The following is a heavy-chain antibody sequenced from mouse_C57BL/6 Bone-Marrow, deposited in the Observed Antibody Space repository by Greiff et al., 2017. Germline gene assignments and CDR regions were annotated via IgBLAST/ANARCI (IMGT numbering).Heavy chain of an antibody. CDR3: ARRATTVVVHFDF. J-gene: IGHJ2*01. CDR1: GYTFTSYW. D-gene: IGHD1-1*01. V-gene: IGHV1-7*01. CDR2: INPSSGYT. Sequence: VKLQESGAELAKPGASVKLSCKASGYTFTSYWMHWVKQRPGQGLEWIGYINPSSGYTKYNQKFKDKATLTADKSSSTAYMQLSSLTYEDSAVXYCARRATTVVVHFDFWGQGTTLTVSS.